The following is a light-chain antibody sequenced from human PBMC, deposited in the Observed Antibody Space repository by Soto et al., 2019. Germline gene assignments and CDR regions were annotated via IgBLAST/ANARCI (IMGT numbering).Light chain of an antibody. Sequence: DIVVTQSPATLSASPGERVTLSCRASQFVSSRLAWYQRRPGQVPRLLIYDTSTRAPGISVRFSGSGSGTEFTLTISSLQSEDLAVYYCQEYIQWPPGMFGPGTTVDIK. J-gene: IGKJ1*01. CDR2: DTS. CDR3: QEYIQWPPGM. CDR1: QFVSSR. V-gene: IGKV3-15*01.